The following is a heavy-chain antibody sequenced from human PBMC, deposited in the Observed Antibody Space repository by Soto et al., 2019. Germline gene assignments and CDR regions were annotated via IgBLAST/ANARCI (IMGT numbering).Heavy chain of an antibody. CDR3: ARCVAVRISHLDY. V-gene: IGHV4-59*01. D-gene: IGHD3-10*01. CDR1: GGSISGSY. CDR2: VYYTGST. Sequence: SETLSLTCSVSGGSISGSYWSWIRQSPGKGLEWLGYVYYTGSTNYSPSLRSRVSISVDTSKNEFSLRLSSVTAADTAVYFCARCVAVRISHLDYWGQGTQVTVSS. J-gene: IGHJ4*01.